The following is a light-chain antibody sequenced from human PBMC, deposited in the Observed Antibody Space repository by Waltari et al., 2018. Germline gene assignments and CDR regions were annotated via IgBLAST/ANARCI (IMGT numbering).Light chain of an antibody. CDR3: SSYTSSSTLV. CDR1: SSDIGGYNY. J-gene: IGLJ2*01. Sequence: QSALTQPASVSGSPGQSITISCTGTSSDIGGYNYVFWYQQHPGKAPKVPLYEVSHRPAGVADRFSGSESGNTASLTISGLQAEDEADYYCSSYTSSSTLVFGGGTKVTVL. CDR2: EVS. V-gene: IGLV2-14*01.